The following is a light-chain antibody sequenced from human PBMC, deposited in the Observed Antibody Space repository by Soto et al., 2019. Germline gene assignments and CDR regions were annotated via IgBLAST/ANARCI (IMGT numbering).Light chain of an antibody. V-gene: IGKV3-20*01. CDR2: GAS. CDR3: QQYGSSPPWT. CDR1: QSVSSSY. J-gene: IGKJ1*01. Sequence: EIVLTQSPGTLSLSPGERATLSCRASQSVSSSYFAWYQQKPGQAPWLLIYGASSRATGIPDRFSGSGSGTDFTVTISRLEPEDFAVYYCQQYGSSPPWTFGQGTNVEIK.